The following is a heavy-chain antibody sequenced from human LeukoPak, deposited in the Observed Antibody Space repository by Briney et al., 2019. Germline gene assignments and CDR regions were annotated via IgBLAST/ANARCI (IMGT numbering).Heavy chain of an antibody. CDR1: GFTFSGST. V-gene: IGHV3-73*01. D-gene: IGHD5-24*01. CDR2: IRSKANSYAT. CDR3: TRGGHNNYYDGMDV. J-gene: IGHJ6*02. Sequence: GGSLRLSCAASGFTFSGSTMHWVRQASGKGLEWVGRIRSKANSYATAYAASVKGRFTISRDDSKNTAFPQMNSLKAEDTAVYYCTRGGHNNYYDGMDVWGQGTTVIVSS.